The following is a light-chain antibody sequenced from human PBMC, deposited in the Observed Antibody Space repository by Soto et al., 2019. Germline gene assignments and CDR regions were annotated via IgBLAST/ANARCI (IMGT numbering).Light chain of an antibody. CDR2: VAS. V-gene: IGKV1-9*01. CDR3: QQLFSCPPT. Sequence: DIQLTQSPSFLSASVGDRVTITCRASQGISNYLAWYQQKPGKAPNLLIYVASTLQSGVPSRFSGSGSGTELTLTISSLQPEELATYYCQQLFSCPPTFGQGTRLEIK. CDR1: QGISNY. J-gene: IGKJ5*01.